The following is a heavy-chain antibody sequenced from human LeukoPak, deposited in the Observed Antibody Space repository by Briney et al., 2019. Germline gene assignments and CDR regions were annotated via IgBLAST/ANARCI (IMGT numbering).Heavy chain of an antibody. CDR1: GGSFSGYY. V-gene: IGHV4-34*01. D-gene: IGHD6-13*01. CDR3: AREGIAAAGTSYFDY. CDR2: INHSGST. Sequence: SETLSLTCAVYGGSFSGYYWSWIRQPPGKGLEWIGEINHSGSTNYNPSLKSRFTISVDTSKNQFSLKLSSVTAADTAVYYCAREGIAAAGTSYFDYWGQGTLVTVSS. J-gene: IGHJ4*02.